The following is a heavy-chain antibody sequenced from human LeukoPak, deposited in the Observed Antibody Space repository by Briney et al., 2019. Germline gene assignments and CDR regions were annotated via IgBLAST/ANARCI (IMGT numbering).Heavy chain of an antibody. J-gene: IGHJ4*02. V-gene: IGHV1-18*01. CDR3: ARAGDYYDSSGSFDY. CDR1: GYTFTSYG. CDR2: ISAYNGNT. Sequence: GASVKVSCKSSGYTFTSYGISWVRQAPGQGLDWMGWISAYNGNTNYAQKLQGRVTMTTDTSTSTAYMELRSLRSDDTAVHYCARAGDYYDSSGSFDYWGQGTLVTVSS. D-gene: IGHD3-22*01.